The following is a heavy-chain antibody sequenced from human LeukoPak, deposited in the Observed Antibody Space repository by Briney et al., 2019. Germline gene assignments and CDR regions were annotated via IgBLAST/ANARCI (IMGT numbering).Heavy chain of an antibody. J-gene: IGHJ3*02. CDR1: GFSLSNARMG. CDR2: IFSNDEK. CDR3: ARIQRIYYDILTGYSTRHAFDI. V-gene: IGHV2-26*01. Sequence: SGPVLVKPTETLTLTCTVSGFSLSNARMGVSWIRQPPGKALEWLAHIFSNDEKSYSTSLKSRLTISKDTSKSQVVLTMTNMDPVDTATYYCARIQRIYYDILTGYSTRHAFDIWGQGTMVTVSS. D-gene: IGHD3-9*01.